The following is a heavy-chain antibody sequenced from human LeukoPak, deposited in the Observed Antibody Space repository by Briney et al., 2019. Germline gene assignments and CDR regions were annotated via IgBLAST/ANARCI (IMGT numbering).Heavy chain of an antibody. V-gene: IGHV3-21*01. CDR3: ARFSIEASRSFLDY. J-gene: IGHJ4*02. Sequence: PGGSLRLSCAASGFTFSTYSMDWVRQAPGKGLEWVSSITSSSSYIYYADSVTGRSTISRDNAKNSLYLQMNSLRAEDTAVYYCARFSIEASRSFLDYWGLGTLVTVSS. CDR1: GFTFSTYS. CDR2: ITSSSSYI. D-gene: IGHD6-13*01.